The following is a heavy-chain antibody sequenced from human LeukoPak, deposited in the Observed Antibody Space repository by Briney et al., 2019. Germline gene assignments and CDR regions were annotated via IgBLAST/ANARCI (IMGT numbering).Heavy chain of an antibody. CDR3: GGIAVAGTGKFDY. V-gene: IGHV3-43*02. J-gene: IGHJ4*02. CDR2: ISGDGGST. Sequence: GGSLRLSRAASGFTFDDCAMHWVRQAPGKGLEWVSLISGDGGSTYYADSVKGRFTISRDNSKNSLYLQMNSLRTEDTALYYCGGIAVAGTGKFDYWGQGTLVTVSS. CDR1: GFTFDDCA. D-gene: IGHD6-19*01.